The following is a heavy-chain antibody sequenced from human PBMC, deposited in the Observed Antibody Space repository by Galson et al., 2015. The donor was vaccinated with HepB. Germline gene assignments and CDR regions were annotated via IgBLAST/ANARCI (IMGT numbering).Heavy chain of an antibody. J-gene: IGHJ4*02. CDR3: ATRMYYYDSSGYYYYFDY. V-gene: IGHV1-24*01. D-gene: IGHD3-22*01. Sequence: SVKVSCKVSGYTLTELSMHWVRQAPGKGLEWMGGFDPEDGETIYAQKFQGRVTMTEDTSTDTAYMELSSLRSEDTAVYYCATRMYYYDSSGYYYYFDYWGQGTLVTVSS. CDR1: GYTLTELS. CDR2: FDPEDGET.